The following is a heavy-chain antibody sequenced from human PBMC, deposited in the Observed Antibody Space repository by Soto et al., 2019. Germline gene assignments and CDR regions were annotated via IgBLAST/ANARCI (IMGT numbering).Heavy chain of an antibody. V-gene: IGHV4-30-4*08. CDR1: GGSISSSSYY. Sequence: SETLSLTCTVSGGSISSSSYYWGWIRQPPGKGLEWIGYIYHSGSIHYNPSLKSRVTISVDTSKNQFSLNLTSVTAADTAVYFCAREDDGGDSLDVWCQGTTVTVSS. CDR3: AREDDGGDSLDV. D-gene: IGHD2-21*02. J-gene: IGHJ6*02. CDR2: IYHSGSI.